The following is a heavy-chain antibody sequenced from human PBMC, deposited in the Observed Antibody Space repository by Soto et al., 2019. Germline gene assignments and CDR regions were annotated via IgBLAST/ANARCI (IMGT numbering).Heavy chain of an antibody. V-gene: IGHV3-23*01. J-gene: IGHJ4*02. D-gene: IGHD3-9*01. Sequence: EVQLLESGGGLEQPGGSLRLSCAASGFTFRDYAMSWVRQAPGKGLEWVTTITGSGSNLYYSDSVKGRFAISRDNSKNTLYLQRDSLTAEDTAVYYCAKGGAVYGLLTHDYWGQGTLVTVSS. CDR3: AKGGAVYGLLTHDY. CDR2: ITGSGSNL. CDR1: GFTFRDYA.